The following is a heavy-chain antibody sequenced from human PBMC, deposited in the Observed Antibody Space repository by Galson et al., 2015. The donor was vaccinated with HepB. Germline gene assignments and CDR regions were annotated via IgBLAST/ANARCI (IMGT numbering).Heavy chain of an antibody. CDR2: IYYSGST. CDR3: ARPPSTVLISGYYKSAEYFQH. CDR1: GGSISSSSYY. V-gene: IGHV4-39*01. D-gene: IGHD3-22*01. J-gene: IGHJ1*01. Sequence: SETLSLTCTVSGGSISSSSYYWGWIRQPPGKGLEWIGSIYYSGSTYYNPSLKSRVTISVDTSKNQFSLKLSSVTAADTAVYYCARPPSTVLISGYYKSAEYFQHWGQGTLVTVSS.